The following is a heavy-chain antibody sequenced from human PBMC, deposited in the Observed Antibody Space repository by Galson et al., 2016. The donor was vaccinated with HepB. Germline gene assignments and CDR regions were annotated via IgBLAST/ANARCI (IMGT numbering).Heavy chain of an antibody. CDR1: GGSISSSTW. D-gene: IGHD5-12*01. V-gene: IGHV4-4*02. J-gene: IGHJ4*02. CDR2: IYHSGTT. CDR3: ASAYGGYWD. Sequence: SETLSLTCAVSGGSISSSTWWSWVRQPPGKGLEWIGEIYHSGTTNYNPSLTSRVTPSVDKSKNQFSLKLSSVTAAETAVYDCASAYGGYWDWGQGTLVTVSS.